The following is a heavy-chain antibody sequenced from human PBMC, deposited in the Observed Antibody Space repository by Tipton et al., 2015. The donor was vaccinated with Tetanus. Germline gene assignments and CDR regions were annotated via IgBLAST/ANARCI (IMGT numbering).Heavy chain of an antibody. CDR3: AREADCSGGSCFSGDFYN. CDR2: SWYDGTDK. V-gene: IGHV3-33*01. CDR1: GFIFSSYG. J-gene: IGHJ4*02. D-gene: IGHD2-15*01. Sequence: SGFIFSSYGIHWVRQAPGKGLEWVAVSWYDGTDKYYADSVKGRFTISRDNSKNTLNLQMNSLRVEDTALYYCAREADCSGGSCFSGDFYNLGPGTHVSVSS.